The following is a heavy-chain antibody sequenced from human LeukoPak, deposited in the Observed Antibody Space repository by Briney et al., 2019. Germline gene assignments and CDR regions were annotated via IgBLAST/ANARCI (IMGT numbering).Heavy chain of an antibody. CDR3: ARVGFSMVRGVIDLDY. J-gene: IGHJ4*02. CDR2: ISAYNGNT. CDR1: GYTFTSYG. Sequence: ASVKVSCKASGYTFTSYGISWVRQAPGQGLEWMGWISAYNGNTNYAQKLQGRVTMTTDTSTSTAYMELRSLRSDDAAVYYCARVGFSMVRGVIDLDYWGQGTLVTVSS. V-gene: IGHV1-18*01. D-gene: IGHD3-10*01.